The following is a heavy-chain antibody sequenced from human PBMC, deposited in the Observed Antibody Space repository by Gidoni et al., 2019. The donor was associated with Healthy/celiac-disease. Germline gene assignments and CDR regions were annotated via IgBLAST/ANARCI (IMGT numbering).Heavy chain of an antibody. Sequence: EVQLVESGGGLVQPGRSLRLSCTASGFTFGDYAMSWVRQAPGKGLEWVGFIRSKAYGGTTEYAASVKGRFTISRDDSKSIAYLQMNSLKTEDTAVYYCTKHDYALDGGGFDYWGQGTLVTVSS. D-gene: IGHD3-16*01. V-gene: IGHV3-49*04. CDR1: GFTFGDYA. J-gene: IGHJ4*02. CDR3: TKHDYALDGGGFDY. CDR2: IRSKAYGGTT.